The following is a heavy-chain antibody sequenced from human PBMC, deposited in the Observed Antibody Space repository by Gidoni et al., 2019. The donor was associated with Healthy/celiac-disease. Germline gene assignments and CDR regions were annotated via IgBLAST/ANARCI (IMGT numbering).Heavy chain of an antibody. D-gene: IGHD2-2*01. Sequence: VQLVQSGAEVQKPGSSVKVSCQASGCTFSSYAISWVRQAPGQGLEWMGGIIPIFGTANYAQKFQGRVKITADESTSTAYMERSSLRSEDTAVYYCAREGGLGYCSSTSCYRYYYMDVWGKGTTVTVSS. CDR1: GCTFSSYA. CDR2: IIPIFGTA. V-gene: IGHV1-69*01. CDR3: AREGGLGYCSSTSCYRYYYMDV. J-gene: IGHJ6*03.